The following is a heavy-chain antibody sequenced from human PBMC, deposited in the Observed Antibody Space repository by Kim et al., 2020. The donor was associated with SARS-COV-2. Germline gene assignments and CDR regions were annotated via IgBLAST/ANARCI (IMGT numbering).Heavy chain of an antibody. CDR3: ASTPAYYYDSSGYLY. CDR1: GFTFSDYY. V-gene: IGHV3-11*01. Sequence: GGSLRLSCAASGFTFSDYYMSWIRQAPGKGLEWVSYISSSGSTIYYADSVKGRFTISRDNAKNSLYLQMNSLRAEDTAVYYCASTPAYYYDSSGYLYWGQGTLVTVSS. CDR2: ISSSGSTI. J-gene: IGHJ4*02. D-gene: IGHD3-22*01.